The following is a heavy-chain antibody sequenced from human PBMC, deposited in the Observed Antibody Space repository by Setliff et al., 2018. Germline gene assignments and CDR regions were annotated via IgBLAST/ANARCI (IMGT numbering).Heavy chain of an antibody. CDR3: ARCITIFGVVIRRNYFDY. V-gene: IGHV2-5*02. D-gene: IGHD3-3*01. CDR1: GFSLSTSGVG. Sequence: SGPTLVNPTQTLTLTCTFSGFSLSTSGVGVGWIRQPPGKALEWLALIYWDDDKRYSPSLKSRLTITKDTSKNQVVLTMTNMDPVDTATYYCARCITIFGVVIRRNYFDYWGQGTLVTVSS. CDR2: IYWDDDK. J-gene: IGHJ4*02.